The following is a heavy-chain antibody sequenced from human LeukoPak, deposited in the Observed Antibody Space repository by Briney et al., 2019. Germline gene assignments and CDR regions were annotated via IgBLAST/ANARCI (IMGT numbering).Heavy chain of an antibody. D-gene: IGHD4-17*01. Sequence: GESLKISCKGSGYSFTSYWIGWVRQMPGKGLEWMGIIYPGDSDTRYSPSFQGQVTISADKSISTAYLQWSSLKASDTAMYYCARQPYGDYTDPHYFDYWGQGTLVTVSP. CDR2: IYPGDSDT. CDR3: ARQPYGDYTDPHYFDY. V-gene: IGHV5-51*01. J-gene: IGHJ4*02. CDR1: GYSFTSYW.